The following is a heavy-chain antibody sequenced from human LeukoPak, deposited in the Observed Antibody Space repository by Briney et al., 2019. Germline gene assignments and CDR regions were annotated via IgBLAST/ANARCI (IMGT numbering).Heavy chain of an antibody. CDR2: ISWNSGSI. J-gene: IGHJ6*02. CDR3: AKEVLEYSGSHRAPYYYYGMDV. CDR1: GFTFDDYA. V-gene: IGHV3-9*01. D-gene: IGHD1-26*01. Sequence: PGGSLRLSCAASGFTFDDYAMHWVRQAPGKGLEWVSGISWNSGSIGYADSVKGRFTISRDNAKNSLYLQMNSPRAEDTALYYCAKEVLEYSGSHRAPYYYYGMDVWGQGTTVTVSS.